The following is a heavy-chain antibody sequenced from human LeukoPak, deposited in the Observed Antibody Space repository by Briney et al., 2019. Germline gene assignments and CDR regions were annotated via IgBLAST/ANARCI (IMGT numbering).Heavy chain of an antibody. V-gene: IGHV3-23*01. D-gene: IGHD1-26*01. CDR1: GFTFSSYA. J-gene: IGHJ4*02. CDR3: AKNTSGTYLDY. CDR2: ISTSGVST. Sequence: PGGYLRLSCAASGFTFSSYAMSWGRQAPGKGLEWVSSISTSGVSTNYADSVKGRFTVSRDNSKSMVYLQMNSLRAEDTAVYYCAKNTSGTYLDYWGQGILVTVSS.